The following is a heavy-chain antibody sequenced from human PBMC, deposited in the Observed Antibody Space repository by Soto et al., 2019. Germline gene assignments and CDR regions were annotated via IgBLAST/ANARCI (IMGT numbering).Heavy chain of an antibody. CDR1: GGSISSYY. CDR2: IYYSGST. V-gene: IGHV4-59*08. CDR3: ARLVEVVTFDY. Sequence: SETLSLTCTVSGGSISSYYWSWIRQPPGKGLEWIGYIYYSGSTNYNPSLKSRVTISVDTSKNQFSLKLSSVTAADTAVYYCARLVEVVTFDYWGQGTLVTVS. J-gene: IGHJ4*02. D-gene: IGHD2-21*02.